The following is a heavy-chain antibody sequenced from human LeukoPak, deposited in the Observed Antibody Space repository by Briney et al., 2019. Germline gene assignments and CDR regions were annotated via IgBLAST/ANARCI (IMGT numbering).Heavy chain of an antibody. J-gene: IGHJ6*04. CDR3: ARDYYASGVMDV. CDR1: GLGFTNYW. CDR2: VRVDGGQQ. Sequence: GGSLRLSCATSGLGFTNYWIHWVRQAPGKGLEWVGDVRVDGGQQYYADSVKGRFTISRDNAKNSVYLQMNSLRAEDTALYYCARDYYASGVMDVWGKGTTVTVSS. V-gene: IGHV3-7*03. D-gene: IGHD3-10*01.